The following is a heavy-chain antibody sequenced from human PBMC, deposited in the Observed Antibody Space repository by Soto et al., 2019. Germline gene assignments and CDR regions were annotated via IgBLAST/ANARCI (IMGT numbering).Heavy chain of an antibody. V-gene: IGHV1-3*01. CDR1: GYTFTSYT. Sequence: QVQLVQSGAEVKKPGASVKVSCKASGYTFTSYTMHWVRQAPGQRLEWMGWINSGNGNTKYLQNFQGRVTITRDTSASTAYMELSSLRSEDTAVYYCARSPELVYSYGLAADYWGQGTLVTVSS. CDR2: INSGNGNT. J-gene: IGHJ4*02. D-gene: IGHD5-18*01. CDR3: ARSPELVYSYGLAADY.